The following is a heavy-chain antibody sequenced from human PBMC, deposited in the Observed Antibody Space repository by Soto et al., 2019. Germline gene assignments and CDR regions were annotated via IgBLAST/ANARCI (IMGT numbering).Heavy chain of an antibody. CDR1: GFTFSSYW. CDR3: ARERRYPSGAYAFDL. CDR2: IDSDGSTT. D-gene: IGHD2-8*02. V-gene: IGHV3-74*01. Sequence: EVQLVESGGDLVQPGGSLRLSCAASGFTFSSYWMHWVRQAPGKGLVWVSRIDSDGSTTSYADSVKGRFTISRDNAKTTKYLHMSSLRAEDTAVYYCARERRYPSGAYAFDLWGQGTMVTVSS. J-gene: IGHJ3*01.